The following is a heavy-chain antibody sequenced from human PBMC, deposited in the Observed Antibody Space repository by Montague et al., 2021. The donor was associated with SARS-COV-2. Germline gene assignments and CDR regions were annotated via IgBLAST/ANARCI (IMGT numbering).Heavy chain of an antibody. V-gene: IGHV4-31*03. D-gene: IGHD3-3*01. CDR1: GGSISSGGYY. J-gene: IGHJ4*02. Sequence: TLPLTCTVSGGSISSGGYYWSWIRQHPGKGLEWIGYIYYSGSTYYNPSLKSRVTISVDTSKNQFSLKLSSVTAADTAVYYCARASSITIFGVVNQFDYWGQGTLVTVSS. CDR3: ARASSITIFGVVNQFDY. CDR2: IYYSGST.